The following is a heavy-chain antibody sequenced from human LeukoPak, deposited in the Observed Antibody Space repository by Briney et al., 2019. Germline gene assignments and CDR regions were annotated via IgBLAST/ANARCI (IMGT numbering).Heavy chain of an antibody. J-gene: IGHJ4*02. CDR2: INAGNGNT. CDR3: ARGRHYYGSEFDS. V-gene: IGHV1-3*01. Sequence: ASVKVSCKASGYTFTSYAMHWVRQAPGQRLEWMGWINAGNGNTKYSQKFQGRVTITRDTSASTAYMELSSLRSDDSAVYFCARGRHYYGSEFDSWGQGTVVTVSS. CDR1: GYTFTSYA. D-gene: IGHD3-10*01.